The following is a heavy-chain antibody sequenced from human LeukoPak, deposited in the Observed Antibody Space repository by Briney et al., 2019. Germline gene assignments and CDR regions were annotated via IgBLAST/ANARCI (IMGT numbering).Heavy chain of an antibody. CDR3: ARGRGRLPEGYYFDY. J-gene: IGHJ4*02. D-gene: IGHD3-16*01. V-gene: IGHV4-59*01. CDR2: IYYSGST. Sequence: SETLSLTCTVSGVSISSYYWSWIRQPPGKGLEWIGYIYYSGSTNYNPSLKSRVTISVDTSKNQFSLKLSSVTAADTAVYYCARGRGRLPEGYYFDYWGQGTLVTVSS. CDR1: GVSISSYY.